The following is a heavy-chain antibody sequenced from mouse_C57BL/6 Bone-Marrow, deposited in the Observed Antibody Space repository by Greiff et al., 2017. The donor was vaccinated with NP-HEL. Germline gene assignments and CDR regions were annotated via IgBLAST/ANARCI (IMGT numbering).Heavy chain of an antibody. Sequence: VQLQQSGAELVRPGTSVKVSCKASGYAFTNYLIEWVKQRPGQGLEWIGVINPGSGGTNYNEKFKGKATLTADKSSSTAYMQLSSLTSEDSAVYFCARSGSSRYWYFDVWGTGTTVTVSS. V-gene: IGHV1-54*01. D-gene: IGHD1-1*01. CDR1: GYAFTNYL. CDR3: ARSGSSRYWYFDV. CDR2: INPGSGGT. J-gene: IGHJ1*03.